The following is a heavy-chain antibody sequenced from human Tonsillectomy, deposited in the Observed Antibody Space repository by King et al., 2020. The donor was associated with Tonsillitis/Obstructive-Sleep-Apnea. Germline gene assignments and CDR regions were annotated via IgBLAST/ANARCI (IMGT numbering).Heavy chain of an antibody. CDR2: ISYDGSNK. CDR1: GFTFSSYG. V-gene: IGHV3-30*18. D-gene: IGHD2-2*01. CDR3: SKEGGDCSSTSCYYFDY. J-gene: IGHJ4*02. Sequence: QLVQSGGGVVQPGRSLRLSCAASGFTFSSYGMHWVRQAPGKGLEWVAVISYDGSNKYYADSVKGRFTISRDNSKNTLYLQMNSLRAEDTAVYYCSKEGGDCSSTSCYYFDYGGQGTLVTVSS.